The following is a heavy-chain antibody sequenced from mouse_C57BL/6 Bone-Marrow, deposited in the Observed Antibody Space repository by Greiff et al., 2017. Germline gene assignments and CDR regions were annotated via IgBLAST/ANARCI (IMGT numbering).Heavy chain of an antibody. Sequence: VQLQQSGAELARPGASVKLSCKASGYTFTSYGISWVKQRTGQGLEWIGEIYPRSGNTYYNEKFKGKATLTAYKSSSTAYMELRSLTSEASAVYFCARWGYYGYYVWFAYWGQGTLVTVSA. CDR1: GYTFTSYG. D-gene: IGHD2-3*01. CDR3: ARWGYYGYYVWFAY. V-gene: IGHV1-81*01. J-gene: IGHJ3*01. CDR2: IYPRSGNT.